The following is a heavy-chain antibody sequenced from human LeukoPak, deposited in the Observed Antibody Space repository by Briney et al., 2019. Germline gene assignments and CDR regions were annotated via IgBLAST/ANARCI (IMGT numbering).Heavy chain of an antibody. V-gene: IGHV4-30-4*01. CDR3: AREGYSSSGGFDY. D-gene: IGHD6-13*01. Sequence: PSETLSLTCTVSGGSISSGDYYWSWIRQPPGKGLEWIGYIYYSGSTYYNSSLKSRVTISVDTSKNQFSLKLSSVTAADTAVYYCAREGYSSSGGFDYWGQGTLVTVSS. J-gene: IGHJ4*02. CDR1: GGSISSGDYY. CDR2: IYYSGST.